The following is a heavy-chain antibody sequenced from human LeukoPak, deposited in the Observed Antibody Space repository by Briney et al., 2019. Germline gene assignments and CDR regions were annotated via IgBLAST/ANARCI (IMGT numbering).Heavy chain of an antibody. J-gene: IGHJ4*02. V-gene: IGHV5-51*01. D-gene: IGHD3-16*02. CDR1: GYSFTSYW. CDR2: IYPGDSDT. CDR3: ARASRYYDYVWGSYRQRYYFDY. Sequence: GESLKISCKGSGYSFTSYWIGWVRQMPGKGLEWTGIIYPGDSDTRYSPSFQGQVTISADKSISTAYLQWSSLKASDTAMYYCARASRYYDYVWGSYRQRYYFDYWGQGTLVTVSS.